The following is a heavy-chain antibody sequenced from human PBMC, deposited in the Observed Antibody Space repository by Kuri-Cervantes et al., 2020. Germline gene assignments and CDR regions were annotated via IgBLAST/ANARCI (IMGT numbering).Heavy chain of an antibody. D-gene: IGHD6-19*01. Sequence: GESLKISCAASGFTFSNYTMTWVRQAPGKGLEWVAVISYDGSNKYYADSVKGRFTISRDNSKNTLYLQMNSLRAEDTAVYYCAKDAVAGPYYYYYYGMDVWGQGTTVTVSS. V-gene: IGHV3-30*18. CDR3: AKDAVAGPYYYYYYGMDV. CDR1: GFTFSNYT. J-gene: IGHJ6*02. CDR2: ISYDGSNK.